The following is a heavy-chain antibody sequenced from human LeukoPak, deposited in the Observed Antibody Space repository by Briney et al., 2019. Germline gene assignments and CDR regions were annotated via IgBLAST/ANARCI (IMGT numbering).Heavy chain of an antibody. J-gene: IGHJ6*03. V-gene: IGHV1-69*01. D-gene: IGHD3-10*01. CDR1: GGTFSSYA. CDR3: ARGGRLWFGDRYYYYMDV. Sequence: SVKVSCKASGGTFSSYAISWVRQAPGQGLEWMGGIIPIFGTANYAQKFQGRVTITADESTSTAYMELSSLRSEDTAVYYCARGGRLWFGDRYYYYMDVWGKGTTVTISS. CDR2: IIPIFGTA.